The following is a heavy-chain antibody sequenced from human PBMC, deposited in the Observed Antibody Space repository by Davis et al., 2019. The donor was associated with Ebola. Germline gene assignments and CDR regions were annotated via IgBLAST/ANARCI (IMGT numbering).Heavy chain of an antibody. J-gene: IGHJ4*02. Sequence: AASVKVSCKTSGYTFNNYGVTWVRQAPGQGLEWMGWISADNRNTNYAQKFQGRVTMTTDTSTTTAYMELKSLTSDDTAVYFCARGSSGYDYPAVYWGQGTLVTVSS. CDR1: GYTFNNYG. CDR2: ISADNRNT. D-gene: IGHD5-12*01. V-gene: IGHV1-18*01. CDR3: ARGSSGYDYPAVY.